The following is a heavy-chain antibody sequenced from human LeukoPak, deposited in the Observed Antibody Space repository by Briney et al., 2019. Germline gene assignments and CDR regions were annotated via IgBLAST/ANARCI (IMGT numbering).Heavy chain of an antibody. Sequence: SETLSLTCTVSGGSISNGVYYWSWIRQHPGKGLEWIGYIYYSGRTYYNPSLKSQVTISVDTPKNQFSLKLSSVTAADTAVYYCARDVGDWSYFDYWGQGTLVTVSS. CDR2: IYYSGRT. CDR1: GGSISNGVYY. D-gene: IGHD1-26*01. J-gene: IGHJ4*02. V-gene: IGHV4-31*01. CDR3: ARDVGDWSYFDY.